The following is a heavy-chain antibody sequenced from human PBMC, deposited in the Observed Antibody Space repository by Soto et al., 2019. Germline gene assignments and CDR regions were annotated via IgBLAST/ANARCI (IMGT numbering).Heavy chain of an antibody. Sequence: GGSLRLSCAASGFTFSSYGMHWVRQAPGKGLEWVAVISYDGSNKYYADNVKGRFTISRDNSKNTLYLQMNRLRAEDTSVYFCAKGGSIVVVTAILDYWGQGTLVTVSS. CDR1: GFTFSSYG. J-gene: IGHJ4*02. CDR3: AKGGSIVVVTAILDY. D-gene: IGHD2-21*02. CDR2: ISYDGSNK. V-gene: IGHV3-30*18.